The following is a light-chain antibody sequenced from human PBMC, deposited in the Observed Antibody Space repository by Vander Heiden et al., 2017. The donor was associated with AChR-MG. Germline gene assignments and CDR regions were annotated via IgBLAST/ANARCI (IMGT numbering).Light chain of an antibody. Sequence: IVLTQSPVTLSVSPGERATLPGRASHSVGSMLAWYQQKPGQAPRLLIYGASTRATAIPARFSGSGSGSAFTLTINNLQSEDVAVYYCQQYDDWPFSFGQGTKVEIK. CDR2: GAS. CDR3: QQYDDWPFS. J-gene: IGKJ2*03. V-gene: IGKV3-15*01. CDR1: HSVGSM.